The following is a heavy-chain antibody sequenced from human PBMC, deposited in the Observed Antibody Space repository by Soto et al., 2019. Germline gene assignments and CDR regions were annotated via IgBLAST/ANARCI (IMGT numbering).Heavy chain of an antibody. CDR2: ISWNSGSI. Sequence: EVQLVESGGGLVQPGRSLRLSCAASGFTFDDYAMHWVRQAPGKGLEWVSGISWNSGSIGYADSVKGRFTISRDNAKNALYMQMNSLRAEETALYYCAQDMIAAAGTYYYYYYGMDVWGQGTTVTVSS. J-gene: IGHJ6*02. D-gene: IGHD6-13*01. CDR3: AQDMIAAAGTYYYYYYGMDV. V-gene: IGHV3-9*01. CDR1: GFTFDDYA.